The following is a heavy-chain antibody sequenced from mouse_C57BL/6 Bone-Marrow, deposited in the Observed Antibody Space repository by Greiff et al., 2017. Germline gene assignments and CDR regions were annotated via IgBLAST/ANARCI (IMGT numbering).Heavy chain of an antibody. CDR3: AREGRYCDY. Sequence: QLQQSGPELVKPGASVKISCKASGYTFTDYYMNWVKQSHGKSLEWIGDINPNNGGTSYNQKFKGKATLTVDKSSSTAYMELRSLTSEDSAVYYCAREGRYCDYWGQGTTLTVSA. CDR1: GYTFTDYY. J-gene: IGHJ2*01. V-gene: IGHV1-26*01. CDR2: INPNNGGT.